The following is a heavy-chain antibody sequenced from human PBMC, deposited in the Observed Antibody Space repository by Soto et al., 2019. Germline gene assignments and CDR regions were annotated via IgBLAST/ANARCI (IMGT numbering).Heavy chain of an antibody. CDR3: AKLPYSGSYFVGLYYFDY. V-gene: IGHV3-23*01. CDR1: GFTFSSYA. D-gene: IGHD1-26*01. Sequence: GGSLRLSCAASGFTFSSYAMSWVRQSPGKGLEWVSAISGSGGSTYYADSVKGRFTISRDNSKNTLYLQMNSLRAEDTAVYYCAKLPYSGSYFVGLYYFDYWGQGTLVTVSS. CDR2: ISGSGGST. J-gene: IGHJ4*02.